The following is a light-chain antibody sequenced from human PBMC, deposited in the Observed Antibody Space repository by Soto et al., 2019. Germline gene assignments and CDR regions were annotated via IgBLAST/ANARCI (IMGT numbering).Light chain of an antibody. CDR2: WAS. CDR1: QSISTW. Sequence: DIHMTQSPATLSASVGDRVTITCRASQSISTWLAWYQQNPGKAPKLLIYWASSLESGVPSMFSGSGSGTEFTLTISSLQPDDFATYSCQHYTTSSRTFGPGTKVDIK. CDR3: QHYTTSSRT. J-gene: IGKJ3*01. V-gene: IGKV1-5*03.